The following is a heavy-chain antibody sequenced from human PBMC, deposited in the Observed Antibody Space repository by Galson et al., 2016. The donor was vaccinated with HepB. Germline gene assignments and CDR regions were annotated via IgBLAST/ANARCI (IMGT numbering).Heavy chain of an antibody. V-gene: IGHV3-30*03. D-gene: IGHD2/OR15-2a*01. Sequence: SLRLSCAASGFTFSNYGMHWVRQAPGKGLEWVAADSMDGRRKFYADSVKGQFTISRDNSNSMLFLQMSSLRADDTAVYYCARRHEYCPPVGCSVDYWGQGTLFAVSS. CDR1: GFTFSNYG. CDR3: ARRHEYCPPVGCSVDY. J-gene: IGHJ4*02. CDR2: DSMDGRRK.